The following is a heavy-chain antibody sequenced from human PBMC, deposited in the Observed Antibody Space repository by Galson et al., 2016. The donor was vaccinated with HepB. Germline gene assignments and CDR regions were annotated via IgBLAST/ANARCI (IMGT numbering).Heavy chain of an antibody. CDR3: ARGSNYRSLTGGIDY. Sequence: SVKVSCKASGFTFSDYFLHWVRQAPGQGLEWVGIIHPSGGSATYAQNFQGRVTLTRDTSTSTVDMDLRSLRSEDTATYYCARGSNYRSLTGGIDYWGQGTLVTVSS. V-gene: IGHV1-46*01. CDR1: GFTFSDYF. J-gene: IGHJ4*02. CDR2: IHPSGGSA. D-gene: IGHD3-9*01.